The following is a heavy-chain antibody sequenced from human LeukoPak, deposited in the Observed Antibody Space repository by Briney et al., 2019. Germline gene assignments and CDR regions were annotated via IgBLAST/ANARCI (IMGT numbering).Heavy chain of an antibody. Sequence: GGSLRLSCAASGFTFSSYAMHWVRQAPGKGLEWVAVISYDGSNKYYADSVKGRFTISRDNSKNTLYLQMNSLRAEDTAVYYCAKEYGDYDAFDIWGQGTVVIVSS. CDR1: GFTFSSYA. CDR2: ISYDGSNK. CDR3: AKEYGDYDAFDI. J-gene: IGHJ3*02. D-gene: IGHD4-17*01. V-gene: IGHV3-30-3*01.